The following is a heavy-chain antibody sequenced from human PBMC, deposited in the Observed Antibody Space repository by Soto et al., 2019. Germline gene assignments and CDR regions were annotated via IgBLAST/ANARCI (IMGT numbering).Heavy chain of an antibody. D-gene: IGHD3-9*01. CDR2: ISGSGGST. CDR3: AKYPSDILTGDYYGMDV. Sequence: GGSLRLSCAASGFTFSSYGMSWVRQAPGKGLEWVSAISGSGGSTYYADSVKGRFTISRDNSKNTLYLQMNSLRAEDTAVYYCAKYPSDILTGDYYGMDVWGQGTTVTVSS. CDR1: GFTFSSYG. V-gene: IGHV3-23*01. J-gene: IGHJ6*02.